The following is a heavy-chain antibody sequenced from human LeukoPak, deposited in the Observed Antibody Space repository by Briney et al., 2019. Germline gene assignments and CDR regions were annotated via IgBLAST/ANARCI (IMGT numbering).Heavy chain of an antibody. CDR3: AREDEHRDAFDI. J-gene: IGHJ3*02. Sequence: ASVKVSCKTSGYTFTSYYIHWVRQAPGQGLEWMGWINPNSGGTNYAQKFQGWVTMTRDTSISTAYMELSRLRSDDTAVYYCAREDEHRDAFDIWGQGTMVTVSS. V-gene: IGHV1-2*04. CDR2: INPNSGGT. CDR1: GYTFTSYY.